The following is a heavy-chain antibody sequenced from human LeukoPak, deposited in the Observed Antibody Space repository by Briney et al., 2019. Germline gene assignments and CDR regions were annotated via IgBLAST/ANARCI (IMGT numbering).Heavy chain of an antibody. J-gene: IGHJ4*02. CDR2: IWYDGSNK. D-gene: IGHD6-19*01. CDR1: GFTFSSYG. Sequence: GGSLTLSCAASGFTFSSYGMHWVRQAPGKGLEWVSIIWYDGSNKYYADYVKGRFIISKDNSKNTLYLQMNSLRAEDTAVYYCARDPGHSGWYGDYWGQGTLATVSS. V-gene: IGHV3-33*01. CDR3: ARDPGHSGWYGDY.